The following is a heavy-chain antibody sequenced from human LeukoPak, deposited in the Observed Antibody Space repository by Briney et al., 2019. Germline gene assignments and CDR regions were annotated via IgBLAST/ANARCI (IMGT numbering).Heavy chain of an antibody. CDR3: ARVGRNYYDSSGYDY. Sequence: KSSQTLSLTCTVSGGSVSSGTNYWSWIRQPAGKGLEWIGRIYTSGSTNYNPSLKSRVTMSVDTSKNQFSLKLSSVTAADTAVYYCARVGRNYYDSSGYDYWGQGTLVTVSS. CDR1: GGSVSSGTNY. J-gene: IGHJ4*02. V-gene: IGHV4-61*02. CDR2: IYTSGST. D-gene: IGHD3-22*01.